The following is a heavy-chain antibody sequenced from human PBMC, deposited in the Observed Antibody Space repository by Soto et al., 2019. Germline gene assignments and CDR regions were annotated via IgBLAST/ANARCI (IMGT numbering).Heavy chain of an antibody. V-gene: IGHV4-39*01. CDR1: GGSISSYSYY. D-gene: IGHD3-22*01. Sequence: SETLSLTCIVSGGSISSYSYYWGWIRQPPGKGLEWIGSIHYSGSTYYNPSLKSRVTISVDTSKNQFSLKLSSVTAADTAVYYCARQIYYDSSEVNWFDPWGQGTLVTVSS. J-gene: IGHJ5*02. CDR3: ARQIYYDSSEVNWFDP. CDR2: IHYSGST.